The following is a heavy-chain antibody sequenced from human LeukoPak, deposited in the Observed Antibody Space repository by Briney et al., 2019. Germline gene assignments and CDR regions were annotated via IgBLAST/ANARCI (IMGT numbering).Heavy chain of an antibody. CDR2: IKQDGSEK. J-gene: IGHJ4*02. Sequence: GGSLRLSCAASGFTFSIYWMNWVRQAPGKGLEWVANIKQDGSEKYYVDSVEGRFTISRDNSKNTLYLQMNSLRAEDTAVYYCARSRTDYYDSSGYPDYWGQGTLVTVSS. CDR1: GFTFSIYW. V-gene: IGHV3-7*03. D-gene: IGHD3-22*01. CDR3: ARSRTDYYDSSGYPDY.